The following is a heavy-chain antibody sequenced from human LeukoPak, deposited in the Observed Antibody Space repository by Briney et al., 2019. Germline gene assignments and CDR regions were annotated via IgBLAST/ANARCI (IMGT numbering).Heavy chain of an antibody. Sequence: GGSLRLSCAVSGFNFSKAWMSWVRQSPGKGLEWVGRIKSKSDGETTNHAAPVKGRFIISRDDSRSMLYLQMNSLRIEDTGLYYCTTGTYDSSGPRDYWGQGTLDTVSS. D-gene: IGHD3-22*01. CDR2: IKSKSDGETT. V-gene: IGHV3-15*01. CDR1: GFNFSKAW. CDR3: TTGTYDSSGPRDY. J-gene: IGHJ4*02.